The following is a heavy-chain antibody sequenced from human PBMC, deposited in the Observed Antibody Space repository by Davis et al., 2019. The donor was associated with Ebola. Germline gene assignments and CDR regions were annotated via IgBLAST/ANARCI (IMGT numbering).Heavy chain of an antibody. Sequence: GESLKISCAASGFTFTNYVLSWVRQAPGKGLEWVSAISGSGGSTYYADSVKGWFPISRDNSKNTLGLQMNSLRAEDTAVYYCAKKDVLLWFGELLDPAAPMDVWGQGTTVTVSS. CDR3: AKKDVLLWFGELLDPAAPMDV. J-gene: IGHJ6*02. CDR1: GFTFTNYV. CDR2: ISGSGGST. V-gene: IGHV3-23*01. D-gene: IGHD3-10*01.